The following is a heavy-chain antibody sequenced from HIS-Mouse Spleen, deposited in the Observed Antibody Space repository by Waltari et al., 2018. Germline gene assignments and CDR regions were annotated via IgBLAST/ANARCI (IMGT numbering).Heavy chain of an antibody. CDR2: IHYIGGT. Sequence: QLQLQESGPGLVKPSETLSLTCTVSGGSISSSSYYWGWIRQPPGKGLEWIGSIHYIGGTYYNPSLKRRVTISVDTSKNQFSLKLSSVTAADTAVYYCAREIPYSSSWYDWYFDLWGRGTLVTVSS. CDR3: AREIPYSSSWYDWYFDL. CDR1: GGSISSSSYY. J-gene: IGHJ2*01. V-gene: IGHV4-39*07. D-gene: IGHD6-13*01.